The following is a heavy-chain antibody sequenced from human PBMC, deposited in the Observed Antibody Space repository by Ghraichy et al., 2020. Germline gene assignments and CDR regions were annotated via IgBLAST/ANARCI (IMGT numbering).Heavy chain of an antibody. CDR1: GFTFSSYA. CDR2: ISSNGGST. J-gene: IGHJ6*02. Sequence: GGSLILSCSASGFTFSSYAMHWVRQAPGKGLEYVSAISSNGGSTYYADSVKGRFTISRDNSKNTLYLQMSSLRAEETAVYYCVKESYGGISYYYYGMDVWGQGTTVTVSS. V-gene: IGHV3-64D*06. CDR3: VKESYGGISYYYYGMDV. D-gene: IGHD4-23*01.